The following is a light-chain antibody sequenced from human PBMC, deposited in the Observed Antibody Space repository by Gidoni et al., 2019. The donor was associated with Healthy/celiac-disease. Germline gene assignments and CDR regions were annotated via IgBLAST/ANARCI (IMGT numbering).Light chain of an antibody. J-gene: IGKJ1*01. CDR3: QQYNNWPPWT. CDR2: GAS. V-gene: IGKV3-15*01. CDR1: QSVSSN. Sequence: EIVMTHSPATLSVSPGERATLSCRASQSVSSNLAWYQQKPGQAPRHLIYGASTRATGIPARFSGSGYGTEFTLTISSLQSEDFAVYYCQQYNNWPPWTFGQGTKVEIK.